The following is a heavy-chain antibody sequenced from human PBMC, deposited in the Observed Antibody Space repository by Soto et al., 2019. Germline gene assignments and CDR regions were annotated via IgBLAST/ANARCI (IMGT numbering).Heavy chain of an antibody. CDR2: ISYDGSNK. Sequence: QVQLVESGGGVVQPGRSLRLSCAASGFIFSSYAMHWVRQAPGKGLEWVAVISYDGSNKHYADSVKGRFTISRDNSKNTLYLQMNSLRAEDTAVYYCARTGLLHGMDVWGQGTTVTVSS. D-gene: IGHD2-15*01. CDR1: GFIFSSYA. V-gene: IGHV3-30-3*01. CDR3: ARTGLLHGMDV. J-gene: IGHJ6*02.